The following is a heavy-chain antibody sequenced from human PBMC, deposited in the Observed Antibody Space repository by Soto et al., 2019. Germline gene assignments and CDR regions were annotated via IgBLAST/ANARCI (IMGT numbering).Heavy chain of an antibody. J-gene: IGHJ6*02. CDR1: GGTFSSYA. CDR2: IITIYGTA. CDR3: ARDQCSSSSCYDYYYYGMDV. Sequence: QVQLVQSGAEVTKPGSSVKFSCKASGGTFSSYAISWVRQAPGQGLEWMGGIITIYGTANYAQKFQGRVTITADESTSNAYMELSSLRSGDTAVYYWARDQCSSSSCYDYYYYGMDVWGQGTTVTVSS. D-gene: IGHD2-2*01. V-gene: IGHV1-69*01.